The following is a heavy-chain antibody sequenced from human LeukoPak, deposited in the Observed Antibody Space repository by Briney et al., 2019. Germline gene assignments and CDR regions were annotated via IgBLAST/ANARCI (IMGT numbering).Heavy chain of an antibody. CDR1: GFTFDDYG. Sequence: GGSLRLSCAASGFTFDDYGMSWVRQAPGKGLELVSGINWNGGSKGYGDSVKGRFTISRDNAKNSLYLQMNSLRAEDTALYYCARDVLRFCSSTSCYASWSYWGQGTLVTVSS. CDR2: INWNGGSK. D-gene: IGHD2-2*01. V-gene: IGHV3-20*04. J-gene: IGHJ4*02. CDR3: ARDVLRFCSSTSCYASWSY.